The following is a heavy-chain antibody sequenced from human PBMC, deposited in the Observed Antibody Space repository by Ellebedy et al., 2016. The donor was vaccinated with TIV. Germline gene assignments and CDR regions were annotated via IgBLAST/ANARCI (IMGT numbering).Heavy chain of an antibody. CDR1: GGSISSHY. CDR3: ARHVGWALPYFDY. Sequence: MPSETLSLTCSVSGGSISSHYWGWIRQPPGRGLEWIGYIYYSGSTNYKPPLKSRVTISVDQSKNQFSLKVTSVTAADTAIYYCARHVGWALPYFDYWGQGTLVTVSS. CDR2: IYYSGST. J-gene: IGHJ4*02. V-gene: IGHV4-59*11. D-gene: IGHD1-26*01.